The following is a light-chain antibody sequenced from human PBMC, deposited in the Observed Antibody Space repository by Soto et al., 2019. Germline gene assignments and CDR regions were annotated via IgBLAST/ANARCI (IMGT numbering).Light chain of an antibody. J-gene: IGKJ5*01. V-gene: IGKV3-15*01. CDR2: GAS. Sequence: EIVMTQSPATLSVSPGERATLSCRASQSFSSNLAWYHQKPCHAPRLLIYGASTRATGIPARFSGSGSGTEFTLTINSLQADDFATYYCQQHNSFSITFGQGTRLEIK. CDR1: QSFSSN. CDR3: QQHNSFSIT.